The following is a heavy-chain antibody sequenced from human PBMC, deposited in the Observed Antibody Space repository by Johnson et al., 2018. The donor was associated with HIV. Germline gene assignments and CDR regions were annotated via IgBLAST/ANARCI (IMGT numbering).Heavy chain of an antibody. V-gene: IGHV3-30-3*01. J-gene: IGHJ3*01. Sequence: VRLVESGGGLVQPGGSLKLSCAASGFTFSGSAMHWVRQAPGKGLEWVAVISYDGSNKYYADSVKGRFTISRDNSKNTLYLQMNSLRAEDTAVFYFAKIAVAGTYHDAFDFWGQGTMVTVSS. D-gene: IGHD6-19*01. CDR1: GFTFSGSA. CDR3: AKIAVAGTYHDAFDF. CDR2: ISYDGSNK.